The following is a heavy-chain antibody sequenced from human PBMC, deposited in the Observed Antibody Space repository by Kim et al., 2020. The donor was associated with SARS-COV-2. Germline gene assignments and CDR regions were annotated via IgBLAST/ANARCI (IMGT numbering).Heavy chain of an antibody. Sequence: SETLSLTCTVSGGSISSYYWSWIRQPPGKGLEWIGYIYYSGSTNYNPSLKSRVTISVDTSKNQFSLKLSSVTAADTAVYYCARDLSSGWYRENWFDPWGQGTLVTVSS. D-gene: IGHD6-19*01. CDR1: GGSISSYY. CDR3: ARDLSSGWYRENWFDP. V-gene: IGHV4-59*01. CDR2: IYYSGST. J-gene: IGHJ5*02.